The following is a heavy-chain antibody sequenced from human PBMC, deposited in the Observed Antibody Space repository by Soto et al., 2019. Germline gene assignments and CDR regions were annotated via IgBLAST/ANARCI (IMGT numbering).Heavy chain of an antibody. D-gene: IGHD3-10*01. V-gene: IGHV1-18*01. Sequence: ASVKVSCKASGYTFTSYGISWVRQAPGQGLEWMGWISAYNGNTNYAQKFQGRVTMTTDTSTSTAYMELRSLRSEDTAVYYCARDLFYYGSGSYYPRYWGQGTLVTVSS. CDR2: ISAYNGNT. CDR1: GYTFTSYG. J-gene: IGHJ4*02. CDR3: ARDLFYYGSGSYYPRY.